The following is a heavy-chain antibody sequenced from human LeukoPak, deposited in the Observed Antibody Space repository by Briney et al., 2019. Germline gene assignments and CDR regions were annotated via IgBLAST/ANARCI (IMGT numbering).Heavy chain of an antibody. J-gene: IGHJ4*02. D-gene: IGHD2-2*02. CDR2: ISNDASKK. Sequence: GGSLRLSCAASGFTFRSYSMNWVRQPPGKGLEWVAAISNDASKKYIADSVKGRFTISRDNSKNTLYLQMNSLRGEDTAVYYCARENPNTYDYWGQGTLVTVSS. CDR1: GFTFRSYS. CDR3: ARENPNTYDY. V-gene: IGHV3-30*03.